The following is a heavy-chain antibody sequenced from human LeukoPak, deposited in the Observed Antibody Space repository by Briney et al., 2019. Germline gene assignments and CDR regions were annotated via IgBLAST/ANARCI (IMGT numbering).Heavy chain of an antibody. CDR2: INPSGGST. J-gene: IGHJ4*02. V-gene: IGHV1-46*01. CDR3: ARDRMQGALLWFGESTPNLIYDY. Sequence: ASVKVSCKASGYTFSSYYIHWVRQAPGQGLEWMGIINPSGGSTRFAQSQKFQSRVAMTRDTSISTAYMELSRLRSDDTAVYYCARDRMQGALLWFGESTPNLIYDYWGQGTLVTVSS. CDR1: GYTFSSYY. D-gene: IGHD3-10*01.